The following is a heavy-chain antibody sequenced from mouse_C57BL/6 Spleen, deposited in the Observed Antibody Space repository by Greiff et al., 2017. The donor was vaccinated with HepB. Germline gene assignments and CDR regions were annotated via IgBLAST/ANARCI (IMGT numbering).Heavy chain of an antibody. J-gene: IGHJ4*01. V-gene: IGHV1-80*01. D-gene: IGHD4-1*01. CDR3: AREVLTGASMDY. Sequence: QVQLKESGAELVKPGASVKISCKASGYAFSSYWMNWVKQRPGKGLEWIGQIYPGDGDTNYNGKFKGKATLTADKSSSTAYMQLSSLTSEDSAVYFCAREVLTGASMDYWGQGTSVTVSS. CDR1: GYAFSSYW. CDR2: IYPGDGDT.